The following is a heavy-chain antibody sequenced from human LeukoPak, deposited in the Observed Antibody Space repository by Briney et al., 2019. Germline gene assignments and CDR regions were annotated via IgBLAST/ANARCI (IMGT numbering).Heavy chain of an antibody. D-gene: IGHD6-13*01. V-gene: IGHV4-39*07. Sequence: PSETLSLTCTVSGGSISSSNYYWGWIRQPPGEGLEWIGSIYYTGSTYYNPSLKSRVTISVDTSKNQFSLKLSSVTAADTAVYYCARVAAGIGFFQHWGQGTLVTVSS. CDR3: ARVAAGIGFFQH. CDR2: IYYTGST. CDR1: GGSISSSNYY. J-gene: IGHJ1*01.